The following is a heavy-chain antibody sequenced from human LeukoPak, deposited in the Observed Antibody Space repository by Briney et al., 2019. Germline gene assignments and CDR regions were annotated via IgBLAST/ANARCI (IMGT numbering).Heavy chain of an antibody. CDR2: ISGSGGST. CDR3: ANSAGAPDWYYFDY. V-gene: IGHV3-23*01. D-gene: IGHD3-9*01. J-gene: IGHJ4*02. Sequence: GGSLRLSCAASGFTFSSYAMSWVRQAPGKGLEWVSAISGSGGSTYYADSVKGRFTISRDNSKNTLYLQMNSLGAEDTAVYYCANSAGAPDWYYFDYWGQGTLVTVSS. CDR1: GFTFSSYA.